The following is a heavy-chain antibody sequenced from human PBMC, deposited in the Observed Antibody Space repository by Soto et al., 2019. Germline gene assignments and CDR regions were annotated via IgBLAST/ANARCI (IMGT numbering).Heavy chain of an antibody. D-gene: IGHD2-2*02. Sequence: QVQLVQSGAEVKKPGSSVKVSCKASGGTFSGYAISWVRQAPGQGLEWMGEIIPMFGTSNYAQKFQGRATITADESTSTAYMELSSLRSEDTAVYYCARGSCSSTSCYKEYYCDLWGQGTLVTVSS. CDR1: GGTFSGYA. J-gene: IGHJ4*02. CDR3: ARGSCSSTSCYKEYYCDL. V-gene: IGHV1-69*01. CDR2: IIPMFGTS.